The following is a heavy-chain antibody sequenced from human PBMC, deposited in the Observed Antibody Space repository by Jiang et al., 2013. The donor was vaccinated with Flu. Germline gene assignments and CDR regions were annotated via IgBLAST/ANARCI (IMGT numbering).Heavy chain of an antibody. D-gene: IGHD1-26*01. J-gene: IGHJ4*02. CDR1: GFTFNNAW. V-gene: IGHV3-15*07. CDR2: IRSKTDGGTT. Sequence: QLLESGGGLVKPGGSLRLSCAASGFTFNNAWMNWVRQAPGKGLKWVARIRSKTDGGTTDYAAPAKGRFTISRDDSKNTVYLQMNSLKTEDTAVYYCTTFSGTYPRFDYWGQGTLVTVSS. CDR3: TTFSGTYPRFDY.